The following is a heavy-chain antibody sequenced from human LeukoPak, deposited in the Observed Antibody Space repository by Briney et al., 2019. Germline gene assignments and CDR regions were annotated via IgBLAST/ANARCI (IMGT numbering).Heavy chain of an antibody. V-gene: IGHV4-34*01. J-gene: IGHJ4*02. CDR1: GGSFSGHY. CDR2: STHSGSI. D-gene: IGHD2-2*01. Sequence: PSETLPLTCAVYGGSFSGHYWTWIRQPPGKGLEWIGESTHSGSINYNPSLKGRVTISVDTSKSQFSLKLTSVTAADTAVYHCARGRTGAAALDFWGPGTLVTVSS. CDR3: ARGRTGAAALDF.